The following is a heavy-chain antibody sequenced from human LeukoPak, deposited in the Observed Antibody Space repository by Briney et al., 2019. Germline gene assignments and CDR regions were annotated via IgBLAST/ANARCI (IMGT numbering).Heavy chain of an antibody. CDR3: AKKAVAGYYNYYMDV. Sequence: GGSLRLSCAASGFTFSSYAMSWVRRAPGKGLEWVSDISGSGGNTYYADSVKGRFTISRDNSKKTLYLEVNSLRAEDTAVYHCAKKAVAGYYNYYMDVWGKGTTVTVSS. V-gene: IGHV3-23*01. CDR1: GFTFSSYA. CDR2: ISGSGGNT. D-gene: IGHD6-13*01. J-gene: IGHJ6*03.